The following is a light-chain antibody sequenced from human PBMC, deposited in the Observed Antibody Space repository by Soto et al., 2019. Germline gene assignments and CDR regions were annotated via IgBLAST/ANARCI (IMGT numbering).Light chain of an antibody. V-gene: IGKV3-20*01. CDR1: ESVSTY. CDR3: QQYGSSFWT. J-gene: IGKJ1*01. Sequence: EVVLTQSPATLSLSPGESATLSCRASESVSTYLAWSQQRPGQAPRLLMYGASSRATGIPDRFSGSGSGTDFTLTISRLEPEDFAVYYCQQYGSSFWTFGQGTKVDIK. CDR2: GAS.